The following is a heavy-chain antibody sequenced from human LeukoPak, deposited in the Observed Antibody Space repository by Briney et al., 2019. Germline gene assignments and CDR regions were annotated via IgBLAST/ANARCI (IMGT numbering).Heavy chain of an antibody. CDR1: GFTFSSYS. CDR3: ASHCSSTSCLDY. Sequence: PGGSLRPSCAASGFTFSSYSMNWVRQAPGKGLEWVSSISSSSSYIYYADSVKGRFTISRDNAKNSLYLQMNSLRVEDTAVYYCASHCSSTSCLDYWGQGTLVTVSS. CDR2: ISSSSSYI. D-gene: IGHD2-2*01. J-gene: IGHJ4*02. V-gene: IGHV3-21*01.